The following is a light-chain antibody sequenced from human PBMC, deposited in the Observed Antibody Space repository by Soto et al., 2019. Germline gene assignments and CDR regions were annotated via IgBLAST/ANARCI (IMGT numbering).Light chain of an antibody. CDR2: EVS. Sequence: QSALTQPGSVSGSPGQSITISCTGTSSDVGGYNYVSWYQQHPGKAPKLMIYEVSNRPSGVSNRFSGSKSGNTASLTISGLQAEDEADYYCSSYTGSCTWVFGGGTKLTVL. V-gene: IGLV2-14*01. J-gene: IGLJ3*02. CDR3: SSYTGSCTWV. CDR1: SSDVGGYNY.